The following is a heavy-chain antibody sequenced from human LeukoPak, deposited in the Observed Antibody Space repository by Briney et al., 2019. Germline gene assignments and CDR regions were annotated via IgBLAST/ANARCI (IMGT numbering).Heavy chain of an antibody. CDR3: ARHAGGISATGTRPFDY. J-gene: IGHJ4*02. V-gene: IGHV4-39*01. D-gene: IGHD6-13*01. Sequence: SETLSLTCTVSGASFSSGTYYWGWIRQPPGKGLEWIGSIYYSGSTYYNPSLKSRVTMSVDTSKNQFSLKLSSVTAADTAVYYCARHAGGISATGTRPFDYWGQGTLVTVSS. CDR1: GASFSSGTYY. CDR2: IYYSGST.